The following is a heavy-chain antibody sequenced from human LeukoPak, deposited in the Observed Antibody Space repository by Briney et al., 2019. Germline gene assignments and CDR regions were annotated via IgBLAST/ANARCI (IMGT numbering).Heavy chain of an antibody. Sequence: GGSLRLSCAASGFTFSIYAMSWVRQAPGKGLECVSAISGSGGSTYYADSVKGRFTISRDNSKNTLYLQMNRLIAEDTAVYYCAKVRWDSSSSYYFDYWGQGTLVTVSS. CDR3: AKVRWDSSSSYYFDY. J-gene: IGHJ4*02. CDR1: GFTFSIYA. CDR2: ISGSGGST. V-gene: IGHV3-23*01. D-gene: IGHD6-6*01.